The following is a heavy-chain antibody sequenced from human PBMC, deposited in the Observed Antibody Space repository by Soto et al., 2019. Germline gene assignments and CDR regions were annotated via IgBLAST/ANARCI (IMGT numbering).Heavy chain of an antibody. CDR3: ARSPYSSGYYYAIDY. D-gene: IGHD3-22*01. Sequence: GASVKVSCKAIGYSFTSHYMHWVRQAPGQGLEWMGTIYPGGVNIGYAQKFKGRVTMTKDTSTSTVYMDLSSLKSEDTAVYYCARSPYSSGYYYAIDYWGQGTQVTVSS. CDR1: GYSFTSHY. J-gene: IGHJ4*02. CDR2: IYPGGVNI. V-gene: IGHV1-46*01.